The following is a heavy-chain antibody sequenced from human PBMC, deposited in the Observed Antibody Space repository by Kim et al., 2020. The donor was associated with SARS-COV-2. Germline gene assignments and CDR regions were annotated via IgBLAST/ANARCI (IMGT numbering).Heavy chain of an antibody. CDR2: ISSSSSYI. CDR1: GFTFSSYS. J-gene: IGHJ6*02. CDR3: ARADSSGWTHGMDV. V-gene: IGHV3-21*01. Sequence: GGSLRLSCAASGFTFSSYSMNWVRQAPGKGLEWVSSISSSSSYIYYADSVKGRFTISRDNAKNSLYLQMNSLRAEDTAVYYCARADSSGWTHGMDVWGQGTTVTVSS. D-gene: IGHD6-19*01.